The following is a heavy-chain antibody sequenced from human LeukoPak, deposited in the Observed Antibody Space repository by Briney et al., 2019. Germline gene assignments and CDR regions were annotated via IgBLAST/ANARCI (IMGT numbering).Heavy chain of an antibody. Sequence: PSETLSLTCAVYGGSFSGYYWSWIRQPPGKGLEWIGEINHSGSTNYNPSLKSRVTISVDTSKNQFSLKLSSVTAADTAVYYCVSKWFGELLFDYWGQGTLVTVSS. V-gene: IGHV4-34*01. J-gene: IGHJ4*02. CDR2: INHSGST. D-gene: IGHD3-10*01. CDR3: VSKWFGELLFDY. CDR1: GGSFSGYY.